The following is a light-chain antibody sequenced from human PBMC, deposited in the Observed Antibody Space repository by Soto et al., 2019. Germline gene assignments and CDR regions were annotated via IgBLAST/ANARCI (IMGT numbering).Light chain of an antibody. CDR1: QSVSSSY. CDR3: QQQGSSPIT. V-gene: IGKV3-20*01. J-gene: IGKJ5*01. CDR2: GSY. Sequence: EIVLTQSPGTLSLSPGETATLSCRASQSVSSSYLAWYQQKHGQAPRLLVYGSYHRATGIADRFSGSVSGTDGTLTISRLETEDGSVYDCQQQGSSPITFGQGTRLEIK.